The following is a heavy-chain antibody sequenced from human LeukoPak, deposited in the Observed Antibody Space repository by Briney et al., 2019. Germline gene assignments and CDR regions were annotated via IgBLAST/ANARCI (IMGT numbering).Heavy chain of an antibody. J-gene: IGHJ4*02. V-gene: IGHV3-33*01. D-gene: IGHD3-10*01. CDR1: GFSFSTYG. Sequence: GGSLRLSCAASGFSFSTYGMHWVRQAPGKGLEWMAVIWYDGSNKYYADSVKGRFTISRDNSKNTLYLQMNSLRAEDTALYYCARASGPLDYWGQGTLVTVSS. CDR3: ARASGPLDY. CDR2: IWYDGSNK.